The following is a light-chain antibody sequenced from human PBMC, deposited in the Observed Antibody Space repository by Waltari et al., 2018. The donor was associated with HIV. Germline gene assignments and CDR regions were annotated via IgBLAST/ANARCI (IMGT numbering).Light chain of an antibody. V-gene: IGKV1-NL1*01. CDR1: QAISNS. CDR2: VAS. CDR3: QQYYDSLMYT. Sequence: DIQMTQSPSSLSASVGDRVTITCRASQAISNSLAWYQQKPGKAPNLLLDVASRLQTGVPSRFSGSGSGTDFALTISRLQPEDFATYYCQQYYDSLMYTFGQGTKLEIK. J-gene: IGKJ2*01.